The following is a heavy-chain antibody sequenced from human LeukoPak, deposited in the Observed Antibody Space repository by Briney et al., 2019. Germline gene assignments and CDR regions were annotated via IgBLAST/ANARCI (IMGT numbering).Heavy chain of an antibody. J-gene: IGHJ4*02. Sequence: GASVKVSCKASGYTFTGYYMHWVRQAPGQGLEWMGWINPNSGGTNYAQKFQGRVTMTRDTSISTAYMELSRLRSDDTAVYYCARVPYCGGDCVSTAGDYWGQGTLVTVSS. CDR2: INPNSGGT. V-gene: IGHV1-2*02. D-gene: IGHD2-21*02. CDR1: GYTFTGYY. CDR3: ARVPYCGGDCVSTAGDY.